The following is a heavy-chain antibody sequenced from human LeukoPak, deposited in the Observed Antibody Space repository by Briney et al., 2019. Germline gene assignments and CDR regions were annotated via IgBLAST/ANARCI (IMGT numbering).Heavy chain of an antibody. CDR3: AVFLGTFDY. J-gene: IGHJ4*02. V-gene: IGHV1-18*01. Sequence: RAAVKVSCKASGYTFTSYGISWVRQGPGQGLEGMGWISAYNGKTNYAQKLQGRVTITTDTSTSTAYMELRSLRSDDTAVYYCAVFLGTFDYWGQGTLVTVSS. CDR2: ISAYNGKT. CDR1: GYTFTSYG. D-gene: IGHD1-1*01.